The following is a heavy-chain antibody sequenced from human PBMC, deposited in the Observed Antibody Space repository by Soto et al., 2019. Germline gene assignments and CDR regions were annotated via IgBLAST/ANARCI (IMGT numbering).Heavy chain of an antibody. D-gene: IGHD3-22*01. CDR1: GFHLSDYA. V-gene: IGHV3-23*01. Sequence: EGSLRLSCADSGFHLSDYAMSRVRQAPGKGLEWVSGIGGRGTSSYYADSVKGRFAISRDNSYNPLFLQLHSLRAEDTAVYYCAKSRYAGSSGYYYEFWGQGTRINVSS. CDR2: IGGRGTSS. CDR3: AKSRYAGSSGYYYEF. J-gene: IGHJ4*02.